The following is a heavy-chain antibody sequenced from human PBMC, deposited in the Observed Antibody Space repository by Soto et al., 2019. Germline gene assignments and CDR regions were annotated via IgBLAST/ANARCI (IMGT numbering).Heavy chain of an antibody. CDR1: GFSLTTNGMC. Sequence: SGPTLVNPTQTLTLTCTFSGFSLTTNGMCLSWIRQPPGKALEWLALIDWDDNTYYSTSLNNRLTLYKDTSKNQVVLLVRHMGPVDTATYYCARIPCGDYYSENFFDPWGQGIPVTVSS. CDR2: IDWDDNT. CDR3: ARIPCGDYYSENFFDP. J-gene: IGHJ5*02. D-gene: IGHD3-22*01. V-gene: IGHV2-70*01.